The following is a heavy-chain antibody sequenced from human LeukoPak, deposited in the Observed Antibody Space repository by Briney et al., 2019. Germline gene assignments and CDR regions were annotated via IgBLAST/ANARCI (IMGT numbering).Heavy chain of an antibody. Sequence: GGSLRLSCAASVYTISRYCMHCARQAPGGGRVCVSNINNDGSITTYADSVKGRFTISRDNVKNTLFLQMNSLGAEDTALYYCARGWNTTPRSGFDIWGLGTMVTVSS. CDR3: ARGWNTTPRSGFDI. V-gene: IGHV3-74*01. J-gene: IGHJ3*02. D-gene: IGHD1/OR15-1a*01. CDR2: INNDGSIT. CDR1: VYTISRYC.